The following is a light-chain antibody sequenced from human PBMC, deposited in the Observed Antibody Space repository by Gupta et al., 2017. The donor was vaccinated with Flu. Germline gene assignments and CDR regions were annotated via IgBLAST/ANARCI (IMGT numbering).Light chain of an antibody. CDR3: LSEDRSGTYWV. J-gene: IGLJ3*02. V-gene: IGLV3-16*01. CDR2: KDN. CDR1: ALPTKY. Sequence: SYELTQPPSVSFSLGQTARITCSGEALPTKYAFWYQQKTGQVPVLVIYKDNERPSGIPERFSGSSSGTLVTLTISGVQADDEADYYCLSEDRSGTYWVFGGGSKLTVL.